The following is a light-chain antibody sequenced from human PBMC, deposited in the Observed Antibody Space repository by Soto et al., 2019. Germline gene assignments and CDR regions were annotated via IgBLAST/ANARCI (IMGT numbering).Light chain of an antibody. CDR2: EGS. J-gene: IGLJ1*01. CDR1: SSDVGSYNL. CDR3: CSYAGSSTFG. V-gene: IGLV2-23*01. Sequence: QSALTQPASVSRSPGQSITISCTGTSSDVGSYNLVSWYQQHPGKAPKLMIYEGSKRPSGVSNRFSGSKSGNTASLTISGLQAEDEADYYCCSYAGSSTFGFGTGTKVTVL.